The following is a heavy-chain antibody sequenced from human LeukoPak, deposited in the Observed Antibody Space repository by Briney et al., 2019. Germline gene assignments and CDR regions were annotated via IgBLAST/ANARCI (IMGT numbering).Heavy chain of an antibody. CDR1: GGSFSGYY. J-gene: IGHJ4*02. D-gene: IGHD2/OR15-2a*01. Sequence: PSETLSLTCAVYGGSFSGYYWSWIRQPPGKGLEWVSSISSSSSYIYYADSVKGRFTISRDNAKNSLYLQMNSLRAEDTAVYYCARGDYFIIDYWGQGTLVTVSS. V-gene: IGHV3-21*01. CDR3: ARGDYFIIDY. CDR2: ISSSSSYI.